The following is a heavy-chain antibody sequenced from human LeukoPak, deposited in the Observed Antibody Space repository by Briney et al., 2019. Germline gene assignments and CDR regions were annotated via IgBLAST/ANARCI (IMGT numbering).Heavy chain of an antibody. J-gene: IGHJ4*02. Sequence: GGSLRLSCAASGFTFSSYSMNWVRQAPGKGLEWVSSISSSSYIYYADSVKGRFTISRDNAKNSLYLQMNSLRAEDTAVYYCARDWMRYCSSTSCYGPFDYWGQGTLVTVSS. V-gene: IGHV3-21*01. CDR3: ARDWMRYCSSTSCYGPFDY. CDR2: ISSSSYI. CDR1: GFTFSSYS. D-gene: IGHD2-2*01.